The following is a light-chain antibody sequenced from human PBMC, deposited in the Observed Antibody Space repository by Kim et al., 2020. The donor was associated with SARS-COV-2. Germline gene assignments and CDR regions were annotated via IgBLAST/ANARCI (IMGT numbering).Light chain of an antibody. V-gene: IGLV1-44*01. CDR2: SNN. J-gene: IGLJ3*02. Sequence: ELTQPPSASGTPGQRVTISCSGSSSNIGSHTVNWYQQLPGTAPKLLIYSNNQRPSGVPDRLSGSKFDTSASLAISGLQSEDETDYHCAAWDDSLNGPVLGGGTKLTVL. CDR3: AAWDDSLNGPV. CDR1: SSNIGSHT.